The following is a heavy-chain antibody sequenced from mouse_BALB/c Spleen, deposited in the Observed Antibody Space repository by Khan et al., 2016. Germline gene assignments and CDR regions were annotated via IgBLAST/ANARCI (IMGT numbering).Heavy chain of an antibody. CDR2: INTNTGEP. V-gene: IGHV9-3*02. CDR1: GYTFTNYG. Sequence: QIQLVQSGPELKKPGETVKISCKASGYTFTNYGMNWVKQAPGKGFKWMGWINTNTGEPTYAEEFKGRFAFTFETSASTAYSQINVVKDEGTATSFCATPGDCWGQGTTLSVAS. J-gene: IGHJ2*01. CDR3: ATPGDC.